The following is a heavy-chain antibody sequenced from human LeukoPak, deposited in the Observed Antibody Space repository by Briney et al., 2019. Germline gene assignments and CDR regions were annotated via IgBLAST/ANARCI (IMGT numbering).Heavy chain of an antibody. V-gene: IGHV1-8*02. D-gene: IGHD6-13*01. CDR2: MNPNSGNT. Sequence: ASVKVSCKASGYTFTNYGISWVRQAPGQGLEWMGWMNPNSGNTGYAQKFQGRVTMTRNTSISTAYMGLSSLRSEDTAVYYCARVSSSWYVYYYGMDVWGQGTTVTVSS. CDR3: ARVSSSWYVYYYGMDV. J-gene: IGHJ6*02. CDR1: GYTFTNYG.